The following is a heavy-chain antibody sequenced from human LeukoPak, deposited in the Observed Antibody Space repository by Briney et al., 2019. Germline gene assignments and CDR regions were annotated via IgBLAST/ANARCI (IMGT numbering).Heavy chain of an antibody. D-gene: IGHD1-7*01. V-gene: IGHV4-30-4*02. CDR1: GGSISSGDYY. J-gene: IGHJ4*02. Sequence: SETLSLTCTVSGGSISSGDYYWSWIRQPPGKGLEWIGYIYYSGSTYYNPSLKSRVTISVDTSKNQFSLRLSSVTAADTAVYYCARDRDWNSHLDYWGQGTLVTVSS. CDR3: ARDRDWNSHLDY. CDR2: IYYSGST.